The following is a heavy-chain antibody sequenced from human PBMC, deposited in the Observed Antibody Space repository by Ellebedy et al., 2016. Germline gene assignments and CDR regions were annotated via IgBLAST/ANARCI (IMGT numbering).Heavy chain of an antibody. V-gene: IGHV3-30*02. D-gene: IGHD2-2*01. CDR3: AKDLVVPAAVSSPFDY. J-gene: IGHJ4*02. CDR1: GFTFSSYG. Sequence: GGSLRLSXAASGFTFSSYGMHWVRQAPGKGLEWVAVIWYDGSNKYYADSVKGRFTISRDNSKNTLYLQMNSLRPEDTAVYFCAKDLVVPAAVSSPFDYWGQGTLVTVSS. CDR2: IWYDGSNK.